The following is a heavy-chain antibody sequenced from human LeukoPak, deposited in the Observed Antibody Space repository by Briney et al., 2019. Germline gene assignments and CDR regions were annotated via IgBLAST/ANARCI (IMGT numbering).Heavy chain of an antibody. CDR2: IRSKAYGGTT. Sequence: PGGSLRLSCAASGFTFSSYSMNWVRQAPGKGLEWVGFIRSKAYGGTTEYAASVKGRFTISRGDSKSIAYLQMNSLKTEDTAVYYCTRDGIPPCWGQGTLVTVSS. J-gene: IGHJ4*02. D-gene: IGHD1-14*01. CDR1: GFTFSSYS. V-gene: IGHV3-49*04. CDR3: TRDGIPPC.